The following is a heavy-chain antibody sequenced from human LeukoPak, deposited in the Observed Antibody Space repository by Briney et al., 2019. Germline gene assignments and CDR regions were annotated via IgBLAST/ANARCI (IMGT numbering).Heavy chain of an antibody. Sequence: PSETLSLTCAVSGGSISSSNWWSWVRQPPGKGPEWIGEIYHSGSTNYNPSLKSRVTISVDKSKNQFSLNLSSVTAADTAVYYCASLRDYVGSGSPRYWGRGTLVTVSS. J-gene: IGHJ4*02. CDR2: IYHSGST. CDR1: GGSISSSNW. D-gene: IGHD3-10*01. CDR3: ASLRDYVGSGSPRY. V-gene: IGHV4-4*02.